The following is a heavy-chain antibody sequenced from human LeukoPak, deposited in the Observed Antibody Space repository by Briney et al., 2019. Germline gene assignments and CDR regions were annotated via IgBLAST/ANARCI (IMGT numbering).Heavy chain of an antibody. J-gene: IGHJ6*02. CDR3: ARGGATMVRGVIGYYYYYGMDV. CDR1: GYTFTSYD. Sequence: ASVKVSCKASGYTFTSYDINWVRQATGQGLVWMGWMNPNSGNTGYAQKFQGRVTMTRNTSISTAYMELSSLRSEDTAVYYCARGGATMVRGVIGYYYYYGMDVWGQGTTVTVSS. CDR2: MNPNSGNT. D-gene: IGHD3-10*01. V-gene: IGHV1-8*01.